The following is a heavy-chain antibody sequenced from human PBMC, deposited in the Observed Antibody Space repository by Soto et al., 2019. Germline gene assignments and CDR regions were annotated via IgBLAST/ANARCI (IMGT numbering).Heavy chain of an antibody. CDR1: GYTFTSYN. CDR3: AKDNSAWSIDY. J-gene: IGHJ4*02. V-gene: IGHV1-46*01. D-gene: IGHD6-19*01. Sequence: QVQLVQSGAEVKKPGASVKVSCKASGYTFTSYNMHWVRQAPGQGLEWMGIIDPRGVSTKYAQKFQGRLTPNRDTSTSTVYMELSSLRSEDTAVYHCAKDNSAWSIDYWGQGTLVTVSS. CDR2: IDPRGVST.